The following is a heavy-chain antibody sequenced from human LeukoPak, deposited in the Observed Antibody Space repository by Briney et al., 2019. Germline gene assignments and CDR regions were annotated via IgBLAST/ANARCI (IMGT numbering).Heavy chain of an antibody. CDR1: GGSISGYY. CDR2: IYYSGST. V-gene: IGHV4-59*08. CDR3: ARLEPYYDILTGYSYYMDV. J-gene: IGHJ6*03. Sequence: PSETLSLTCTVSGGSISGYYYSWIRQPPGKGLEWIGYIYYSGSTNYNPSLKSRVTMSVDTSKNQFSLKLSSVTAADTAVYYCARLEPYYDILTGYSYYMDVWGKGTTVTISS. D-gene: IGHD3-9*01.